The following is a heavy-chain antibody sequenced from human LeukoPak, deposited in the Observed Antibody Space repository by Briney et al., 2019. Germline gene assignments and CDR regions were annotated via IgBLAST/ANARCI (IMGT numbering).Heavy chain of an antibody. V-gene: IGHV4-61*08. CDR2: IYSTGST. CDR1: GGSVGSGGHF. D-gene: IGHD1-26*01. CDR3: ARTKSQSGSYRYYFDS. Sequence: SETLSLTCAVSGGSVGSGGHFWSWIRQPPGKGLEWIGYIYSTGSTNYNSSLKSRITMSVDTSKNQFSLKLSSVIAADTAVYYCARTKSQSGSYRYYFDSWGQGTLVTVSS. J-gene: IGHJ4*02.